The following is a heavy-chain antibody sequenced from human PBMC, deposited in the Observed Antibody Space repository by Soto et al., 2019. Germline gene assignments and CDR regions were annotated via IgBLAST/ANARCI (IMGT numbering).Heavy chain of an antibody. CDR2: IKDDGGQQ. D-gene: IGHD3-16*01. J-gene: IGHJ4*02. CDR3: GNTPRRGGFDS. Sequence: PGGSLRLSCAASGFPFSKYWMSWVRQAPGKGLEWVANIKDDGGQQYYVDSVKGRFTISRDNAENSLYLHMSSPRVEDTAGYYCGNTPRRGGFDSWGQGTVVTVSS. CDR1: GFPFSKYW. V-gene: IGHV3-7*03.